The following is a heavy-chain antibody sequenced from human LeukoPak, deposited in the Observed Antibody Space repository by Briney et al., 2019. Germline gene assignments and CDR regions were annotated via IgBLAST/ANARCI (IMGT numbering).Heavy chain of an antibody. V-gene: IGHV1-2*06. CDR3: ATIAAYNWNSGYWFDP. D-gene: IGHD1/OR15-1a*01. CDR2: INPNSGGT. J-gene: IGHJ5*02. CDR1: GFTFTDYY. Sequence: ASVKVSCKASGFTFTDYYIHWVRQAPGQGLEWMGRINPNSGGTDYSQKFQGRVTMTEDTSTETAYMELSSLRSEDTAVYYCATIAAYNWNSGYWFDPWGQGTLVTVSS.